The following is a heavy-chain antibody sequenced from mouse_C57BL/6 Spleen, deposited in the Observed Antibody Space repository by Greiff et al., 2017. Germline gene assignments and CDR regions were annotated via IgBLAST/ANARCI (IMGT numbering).Heavy chain of an antibody. CDR3: AREGYYGSSLDY. V-gene: IGHV3-5*01. CDR2: ISYSGTI. D-gene: IGHD1-1*01. J-gene: IGHJ2*01. Sequence: VQLQQSGPGLVKPSQTVFLTCTVTGISITTGNYRWSWIRQFPGNKLEWIGYISYSGTITYTPSLTSRTTITRDPPKNPFFLEMNSLTAEDTPTYYCAREGYYGSSLDYWGQGTTLTVSS. CDR1: GISITTGNYR.